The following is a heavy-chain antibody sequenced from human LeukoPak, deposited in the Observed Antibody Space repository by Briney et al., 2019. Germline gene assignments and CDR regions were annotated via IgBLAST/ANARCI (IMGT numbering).Heavy chain of an antibody. D-gene: IGHD3-10*01. Sequence: GGSLRLSCGASGFTFSSYRMDWVRQAPGKGLGGVSYIDTDERRTNYADSVKGRFTISRDNAKNTVSPQMDSRRGERTAVDYLLRGRFGVVDYWGEGTLVAVSS. CDR3: LRGRFGVVDY. CDR1: GFTFSSYR. V-gene: IGHV3-74*01. J-gene: IGHJ4*02. CDR2: IDTDERRT.